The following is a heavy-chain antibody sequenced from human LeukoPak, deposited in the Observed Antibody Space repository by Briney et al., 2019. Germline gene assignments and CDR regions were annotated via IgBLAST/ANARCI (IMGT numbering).Heavy chain of an antibody. J-gene: IGHJ4*02. V-gene: IGHV3-43*02. CDR1: GFTFDDYA. D-gene: IGHD5-18*01. Sequence: GGSLRLSCAASGFTFDDYAMPWVRHAPGKGLEWVSLISGDGGSTYYADSVKGRFTISRDNSKNSLYLQMNSLRTEDIALYYCAKDRKFGYSYPAHWGQGTLVTVSS. CDR3: AKDRKFGYSYPAH. CDR2: ISGDGGST.